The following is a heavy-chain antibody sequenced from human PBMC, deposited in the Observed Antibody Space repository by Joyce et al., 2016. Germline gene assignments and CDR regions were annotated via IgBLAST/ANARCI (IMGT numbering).Heavy chain of an antibody. CDR1: GFSFSSYW. Sequence: EMQLVESGGGLVQPGGSLRLSCAASGFSFSSYWMTWVRQAPGKGLEWVATIKEDGSERYSVDAMKGRLSVSRDNAQKSLYLQINSLRADDTAVYYCARARSYDYAWGRNRYKVGYFDLWGRGTLVTVSS. J-gene: IGHJ2*01. V-gene: IGHV3-7*01. CDR3: ARARSYDYAWGRNRYKVGYFDL. CDR2: IKEDGSER. D-gene: IGHD3-16*02.